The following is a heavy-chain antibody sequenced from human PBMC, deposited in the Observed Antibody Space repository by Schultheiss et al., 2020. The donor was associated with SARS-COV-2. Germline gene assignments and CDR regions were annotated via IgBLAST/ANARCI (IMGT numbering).Heavy chain of an antibody. CDR2: ISSSSSTI. V-gene: IGHV3-48*01. J-gene: IGHJ4*02. CDR1: GFTFSSYS. CDR3: ARERAYSRVFDY. Sequence: GGSLRLSCAASGFTFSSYSMNWVRQAPGKGLEWVSSISSSSSTIYYADSVKGRFTISRDNAKNSLYLQMNSLRAEDTAVYYCARERAYSRVFDYWGQGTLVTVSS. D-gene: IGHD6-13*01.